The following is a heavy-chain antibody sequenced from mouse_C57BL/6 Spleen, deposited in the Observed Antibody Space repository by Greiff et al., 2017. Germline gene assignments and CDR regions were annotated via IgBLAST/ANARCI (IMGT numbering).Heavy chain of an antibody. CDR1: GFTFNTYA. D-gene: IGHD2-5*01. J-gene: IGHJ1*03. CDR3: VRDRDPQYSTWYFDV. CDR2: IRSKSSNYAT. V-gene: IGHV10-3*01. Sequence: EVQRVESGGGLVQPKGSLKLSCAASGFTFNTYAMHWVRQAPGKGLEWVARIRSKSSNYATYYADSVKDRFTISRDDSQSMLYLQMNNLKTEDTAMYYCVRDRDPQYSTWYFDVWGTGTTVTVSS.